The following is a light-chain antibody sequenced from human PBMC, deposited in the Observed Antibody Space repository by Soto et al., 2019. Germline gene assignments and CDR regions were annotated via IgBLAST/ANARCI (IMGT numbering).Light chain of an antibody. CDR3: HQYAYAPLT. CDR1: QSVGRNY. Sequence: EIVLTQSPGSLPLSPGESATLSCRASQSVGRNYLGWFQHKPGQAPRLLIYNAFTRATGVSDRFSGSGSGTDFTLTVSRLEPEDFAVYYCHQYAYAPLTFGGGTKVDIK. V-gene: IGKV3-20*01. J-gene: IGKJ4*01. CDR2: NAF.